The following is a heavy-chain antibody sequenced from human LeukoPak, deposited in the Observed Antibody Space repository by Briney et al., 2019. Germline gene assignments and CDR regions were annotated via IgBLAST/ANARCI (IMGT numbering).Heavy chain of an antibody. V-gene: IGHV3-11*01. CDR2: ISTTGSTK. CDR3: ARVPTTVTYTDY. J-gene: IGHJ4*02. D-gene: IGHD4-17*01. Sequence: GSLRLSCAASGFTFSDYYMSWIRQAPGKGLEWVSYISTTGSTKYYADSVKGRFTISRDNAKNSLYLQTNSLRAEDTAVYYCARVPTTVTYTDYWGQGTLVTVSS. CDR1: GFTFSDYY.